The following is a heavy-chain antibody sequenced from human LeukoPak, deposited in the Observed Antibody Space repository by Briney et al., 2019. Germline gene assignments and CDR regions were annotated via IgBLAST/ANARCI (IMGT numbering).Heavy chain of an antibody. V-gene: IGHV3-30*18. Sequence: HPGRSLRLSCAASGFTFSSYGMHWVRQAPGKGLEWVAVISSDGSDKYYADSVKGRFTISRDNSKNTLYLQMNSLRAEDTTVYYCAKDRAWIQLWNDWGQGTLVTVSS. CDR1: GFTFSSYG. J-gene: IGHJ4*02. D-gene: IGHD5-18*01. CDR2: ISSDGSDK. CDR3: AKDRAWIQLWND.